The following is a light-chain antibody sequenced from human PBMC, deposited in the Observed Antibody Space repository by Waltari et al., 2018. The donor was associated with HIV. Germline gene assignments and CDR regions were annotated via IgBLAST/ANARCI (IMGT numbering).Light chain of an antibody. Sequence: QSALTQPASVSGSPGQSITIPSTGTSSDVGGYNYAPWYQQNPGKAPKLKIYDVSNRPSWVSNRFSGSKSCNTASLTISGLQAEDEADYYCSSYTSSSPVVFGGGTKLTVL. J-gene: IGLJ2*01. CDR2: DVS. CDR3: SSYTSSSPVV. CDR1: SSDVGGYNY. V-gene: IGLV2-14*03.